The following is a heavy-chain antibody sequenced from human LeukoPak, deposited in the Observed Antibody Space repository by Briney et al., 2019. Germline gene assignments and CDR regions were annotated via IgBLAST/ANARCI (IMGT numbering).Heavy chain of an antibody. V-gene: IGHV3-66*01. J-gene: IGHJ4*02. CDR3: ARDYGGNIRGYFDY. CDR1: GFTFSSTY. D-gene: IGHD4-23*01. CDR2: IYSGGST. Sequence: GGSLRLSCAASGFTFSSTYMSWVRQAPGKGLEWVSVIYSGGSTYYSDSVEGRFTISRDNSKNTLYLQMNSLRVEDTAVYYCARDYGGNIRGYFDYWGQGTLVTVSS.